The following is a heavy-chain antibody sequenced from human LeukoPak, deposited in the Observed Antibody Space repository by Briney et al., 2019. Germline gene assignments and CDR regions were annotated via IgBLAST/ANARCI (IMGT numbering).Heavy chain of an antibody. CDR2: IYYSGST. V-gene: IGHV4-39*01. Sequence: PSETLSLTCTVSGGSISSSSYYWGWIRQPPGKGLEWIGSIYYSGSTYYNPSLKSRVTISVDTSKNQFSLKLSSVTAADTAVYYCARLAVMITFGGVRDYWGQGTLVTVSS. J-gene: IGHJ4*02. CDR1: GGSISSSSYY. D-gene: IGHD3-16*01. CDR3: ARLAVMITFGGVRDY.